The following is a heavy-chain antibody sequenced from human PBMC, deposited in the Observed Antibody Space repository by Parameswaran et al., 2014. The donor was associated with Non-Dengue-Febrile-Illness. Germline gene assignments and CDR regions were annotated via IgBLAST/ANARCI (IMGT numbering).Heavy chain of an antibody. D-gene: IGHD3-16*01. Sequence: WVRTGPWTNGLEWIGWIVVGSGNTNYAQKFQERVTITRDMSTSIAYMELSRLRSEDTAVYYCAALGRDDDVEGYWGQGTLVTVSS. V-gene: IGHV1-58*01. J-gene: IGHJ4*02. CDR3: AALGRDDDVEGY. CDR2: IVVGSGNT.